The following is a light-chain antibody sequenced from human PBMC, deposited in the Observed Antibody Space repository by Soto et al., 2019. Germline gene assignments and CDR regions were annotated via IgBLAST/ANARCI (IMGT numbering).Light chain of an antibody. CDR1: QDIRYY. Sequence: IQMTHSPSSLSASLGDRVGITCQASQDIRYYLNWYQQKSGKAPNLLIYGVSRLQGGVPSRFSGSGSGTDFTLSISSLQPEDFATYYCQQSYTAPSITFGQGTRLEIK. CDR2: GVS. V-gene: IGKV1-39*01. J-gene: IGKJ5*01. CDR3: QQSYTAPSIT.